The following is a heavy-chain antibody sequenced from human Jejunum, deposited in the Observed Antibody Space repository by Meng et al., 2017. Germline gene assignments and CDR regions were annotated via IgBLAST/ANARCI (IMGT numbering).Heavy chain of an antibody. Sequence: QVQVQQWGAGLLKPSETLSLPCTVYGGSFSGYYWSCIRQPPGKGLEWIGEINHSGSTSYNPSLKSRVTMSLDTSKNQFSLELSSVTAADTAVYYCARGSIADRLSDWGQGTLVTVSS. CDR3: ARGSIADRLSD. CDR1: GGSFSGYY. D-gene: IGHD6-6*01. CDR2: INHSGST. V-gene: IGHV4-34*01. J-gene: IGHJ4*02.